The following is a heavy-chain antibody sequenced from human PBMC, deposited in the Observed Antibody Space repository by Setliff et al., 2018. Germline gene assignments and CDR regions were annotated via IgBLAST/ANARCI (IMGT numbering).Heavy chain of an antibody. D-gene: IGHD6-25*01. Sequence: SETLSLTCTVSGDSMNDNHWTWMRQPPGKGLEWIGYIYTSGGTNYNPSLRSRVTISVDMTENQFSLILRSVVAADTAVYYCARGVSGVSWTPRYWGRGTLVTVSS. J-gene: IGHJ4*02. CDR1: GDSMNDNH. CDR3: ARGVSGVSWTPRY. V-gene: IGHV4-4*08. CDR2: IYTSGGT.